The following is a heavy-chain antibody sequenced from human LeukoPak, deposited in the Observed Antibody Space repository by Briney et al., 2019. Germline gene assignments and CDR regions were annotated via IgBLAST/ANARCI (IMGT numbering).Heavy chain of an antibody. J-gene: IGHJ5*02. CDR3: ACRDLTSTWSFP. V-gene: IGHV5-51*01. CDR1: GSSFTSYW. D-gene: IGHD6-13*01. CDR2: IYPGDPRI. Sequence: GESLQISCQGFGSSFTSYWIGWVRQLPGKGMEGMGVIYPGDPRIRYNPSFQGQVTITVDKSISTAYLQWVSLRASDSAMYYCACRDLTSTWSFPWGQGTLVTVSS.